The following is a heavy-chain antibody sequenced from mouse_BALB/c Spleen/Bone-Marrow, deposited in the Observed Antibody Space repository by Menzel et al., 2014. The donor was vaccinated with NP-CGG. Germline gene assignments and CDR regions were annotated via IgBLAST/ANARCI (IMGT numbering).Heavy chain of an antibody. V-gene: IGHV1-7*01. D-gene: IGHD2-14*01. CDR1: GYTFTSYW. Sequence: QVQLQQSGAEPAKPGASVKMSCKASGYTFTSYWMHWVKQRPGQGLEWIGYINPSTGYTEYNQKFKDKATLTADKSSSTAYMQLSSLTSEDSAVYYCARHYRSYFDYWGQGTTLTVSS. J-gene: IGHJ2*01. CDR2: INPSTGYT. CDR3: ARHYRSYFDY.